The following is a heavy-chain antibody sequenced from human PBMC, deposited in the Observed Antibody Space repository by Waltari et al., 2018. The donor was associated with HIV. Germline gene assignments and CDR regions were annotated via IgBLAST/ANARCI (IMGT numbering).Heavy chain of an antibody. J-gene: IGHJ6*02. D-gene: IGHD6-13*01. CDR1: GFTFSNYG. CDR2: FGGSGGST. Sequence: EVQVLESGGALVQPGGSLRLSCAASGFTFSNYGMSWVRRAPGKGLEWVSSFGGSGGSTYYADAVKGRFTVSRDNSKNTLYLQMNSLRAEDTAVYFCVKEHQYSHSWYSYYGMDVWGQGTTVTVSS. CDR3: VKEHQYSHSWYSYYGMDV. V-gene: IGHV3-23*01.